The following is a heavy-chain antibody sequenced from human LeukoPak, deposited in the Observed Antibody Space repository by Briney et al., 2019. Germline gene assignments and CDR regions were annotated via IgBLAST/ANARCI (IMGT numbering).Heavy chain of an antibody. J-gene: IGHJ1*01. CDR1: GFTFSKYW. CDR2: INTDGTVT. D-gene: IGHD3-22*01. Sequence: PGGSLRLSCAASGFTFSKYWMLWVRQAPGKGLESVSRINTDGTVTTYADSVKGRFTVSRDNADNTLSLQMNSLRPEDTGVYYCARAPSEIGGYYPEYFRHWGQGTLVTVSS. CDR3: ARAPSEIGGYYPEYFRH. V-gene: IGHV3-74*01.